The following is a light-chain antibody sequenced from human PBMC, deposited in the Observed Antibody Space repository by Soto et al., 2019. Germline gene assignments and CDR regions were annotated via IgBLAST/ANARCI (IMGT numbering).Light chain of an antibody. Sequence: QAVLSQPAPLAWSPGPAITIPRPGTNRDVGSYNLVSWYQQHPGKAPKLMIYEGSKRPSGVSNRFSGSKSGNTASLTISGLQAEDEADYYCCSYAGSSTFVFGTGTKVTVL. V-gene: IGLV2-23*01. CDR3: CSYAGSSTFV. CDR2: EGS. J-gene: IGLJ1*01. CDR1: NRDVGSYNL.